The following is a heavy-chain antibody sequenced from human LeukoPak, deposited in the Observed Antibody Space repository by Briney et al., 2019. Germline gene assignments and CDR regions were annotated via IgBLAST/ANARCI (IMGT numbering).Heavy chain of an antibody. CDR3: AINLCFGESPQALFAYDY. CDR1: GGSFSGYY. CDR2: INHSGST. D-gene: IGHD3-10*01. Sequence: SETLSLTCAVYGGSFSGYYWSWIRQPPGKGLEWIGEINHSGSTNYNPSLKSRVTISVDTSKNQFSLKLSSVTAADTAVYYCAINLCFGESPQALFAYDYWGQEPWSPSPQ. V-gene: IGHV4-34*01. J-gene: IGHJ4*01.